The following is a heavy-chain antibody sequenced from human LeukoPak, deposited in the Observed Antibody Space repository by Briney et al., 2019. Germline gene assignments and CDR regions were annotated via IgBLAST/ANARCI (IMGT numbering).Heavy chain of an antibody. CDR3: VKDLRGSFSFDQ. CDR1: GFTLSNFV. Sequence: GGSLPHSCSASGFTLSNFVMHWLRQAPGKGLEYVAIINDNGYNTDYAGSVKGRFTVARDNSKNTLDLQMSSLGPEDTAVYYCVKDLRGSFSFDQWRQGTLVTVSS. CDR2: INDNGYNT. V-gene: IGHV3-64D*09. J-gene: IGHJ4*02. D-gene: IGHD1-26*01.